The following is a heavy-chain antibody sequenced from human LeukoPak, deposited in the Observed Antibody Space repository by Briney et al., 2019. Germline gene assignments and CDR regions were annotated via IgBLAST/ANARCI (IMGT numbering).Heavy chain of an antibody. D-gene: IGHD1-26*01. CDR1: GYTFASYD. J-gene: IGHJ4*02. Sequence: ASVKVSCKASGYTFASYDISWVRQAPGQGLEWMGWISAYNGYTNYAQNLQGRDAMTTDTSTSTAYMELRSLRSDDTAVYYCARGGQWEPPDCWGQGTLVTVSS. CDR3: ARGGQWEPPDC. CDR2: ISAYNGYT. V-gene: IGHV1-18*01.